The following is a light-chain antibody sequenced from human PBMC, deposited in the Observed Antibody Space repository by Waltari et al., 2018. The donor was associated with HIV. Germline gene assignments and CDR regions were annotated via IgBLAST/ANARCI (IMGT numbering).Light chain of an antibody. CDR3: VTWDNSLSAMV. CDR2: ENH. Sequence: QSVLTQPPSVSAAPGQKVTISCSGTSSNIGDNSVSWYQDLPGAAPKLLIFENHDRPSGIPARFSCSLSGTSATLVITGLQTGDEADYYCVTWDNSLSAMVFGGGTKLTVL. V-gene: IGLV1-51*02. J-gene: IGLJ2*01. CDR1: SSNIGDNS.